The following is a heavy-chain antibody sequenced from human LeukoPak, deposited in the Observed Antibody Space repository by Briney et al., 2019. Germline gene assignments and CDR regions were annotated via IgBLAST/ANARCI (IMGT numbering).Heavy chain of an antibody. CDR2: ISGSGGST. V-gene: IGHV3-23*01. Sequence: GGSLRLSCAASGFTFSTYAMSWVRQAPGKGLEWVSAISGSGGSTYYADYVKGRFTISRDNPKNTLYLQMNSLRAEDTAVYYCAKALDSGALPRGASYFAYWGQGTLVTVSS. J-gene: IGHJ4*02. CDR3: AKALDSGALPRGASYFAY. CDR1: GFTFSTYA. D-gene: IGHD2-15*01.